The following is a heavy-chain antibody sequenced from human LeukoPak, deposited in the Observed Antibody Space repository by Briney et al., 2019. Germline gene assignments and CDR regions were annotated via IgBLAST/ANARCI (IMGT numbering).Heavy chain of an antibody. V-gene: IGHV3-21*01. D-gene: IGHD2-15*01. CDR3: ARGYCSGGSCYFNAFDI. J-gene: IGHJ3*02. CDR1: GFTFSSHS. CDR2: ISSSSSYI. Sequence: PGGSLRLSCAASGFTFSSHSMNWVRQAPGKGLEWVSSISSSSSYIYYADSVKGRFTISRDNAKNSLYLQMNSLRAEDTAVYYCARGYCSGGSCYFNAFDIWGQGTMVTVSS.